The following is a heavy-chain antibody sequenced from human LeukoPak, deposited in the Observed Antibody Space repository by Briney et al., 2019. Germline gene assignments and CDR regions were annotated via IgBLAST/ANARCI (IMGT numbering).Heavy chain of an antibody. D-gene: IGHD1-7*01. CDR1: GGTFTSYD. J-gene: IGHJ6*03. CDR3: ARGSPDHPWYNWNYRNYYYMDV. V-gene: IGHV1-8*03. Sequence: GASVKVSCKASGGTFTSYDINWVRQATGQGLEWMGWMNPNSGNTGYAQKFQGRVTITRNTSISTAYMELSSLRSEDTAVYYCARGSPDHPWYNWNYRNYYYMDVWGKGTTVTVSS. CDR2: MNPNSGNT.